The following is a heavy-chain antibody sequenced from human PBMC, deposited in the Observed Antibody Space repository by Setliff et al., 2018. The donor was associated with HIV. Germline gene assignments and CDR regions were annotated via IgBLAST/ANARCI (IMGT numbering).Heavy chain of an antibody. D-gene: IGHD2-21*02. CDR1: GGSISSYY. V-gene: IGHV4-4*07. CDR2: IYTSGST. CDR3: AREGGDWGSAFDI. J-gene: IGHJ3*02. Sequence: SETLSLTCSVSGGSISSYYWGWIRQPAGKGLEWIGRIYTSGSTNYNPSLKSRVTMSVDTSKNQFSLKLSSVTAADTAVYYCAREGGDWGSAFDIWGQGTMVTVSS.